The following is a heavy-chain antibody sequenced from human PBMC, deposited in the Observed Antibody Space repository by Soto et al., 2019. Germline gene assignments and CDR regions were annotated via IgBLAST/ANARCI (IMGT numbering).Heavy chain of an antibody. J-gene: IGHJ4*02. Sequence: QVQLQESGPGLVKPSQTLSLTCTVSGGSISSGGYYWSWIRQHPGKGLEWIGYIYYSGSTYYNPSLKSRVTISVDTSKNQFSLKLSSVTAADTAVYYCARVSVVVPAAMLGEVDYWGQGTLVTVSS. V-gene: IGHV4-31*03. CDR2: IYYSGST. D-gene: IGHD2-2*01. CDR1: GGSISSGGYY. CDR3: ARVSVVVPAAMLGEVDY.